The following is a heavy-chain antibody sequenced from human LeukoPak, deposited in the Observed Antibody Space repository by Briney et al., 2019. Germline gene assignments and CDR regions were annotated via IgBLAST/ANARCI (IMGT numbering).Heavy chain of an antibody. Sequence: GGSLRLSCAASGFTFSRYWMHWVRQAPGEGLVWVSRIDEHGTTIDYADSVRDRFTISRDNTKNTLYLHMNSLRAEDTAMYYCARDVGGAGSHWGQGSLVTVSS. J-gene: IGHJ4*02. V-gene: IGHV3-74*01. CDR2: IDEHGTTI. CDR3: ARDVGGAGSH. CDR1: GFTFSRYW. D-gene: IGHD3-10*01.